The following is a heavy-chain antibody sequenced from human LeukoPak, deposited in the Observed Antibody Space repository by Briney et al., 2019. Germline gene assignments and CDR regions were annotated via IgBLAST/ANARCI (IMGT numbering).Heavy chain of an antibody. CDR2: IIPIFGTA. J-gene: IGHJ4*02. CDR3: ASGMSTIQAAEGYYFDY. V-gene: IGHV1-69*05. Sequence: GASVKVSCKASGGTFSSYAISWVRQAPGQGLEWMGGIIPIFGTANYAQKFQGRVTITTDESTSTAYMELSSLRSEDTAVYYCASGMSTIQAAEGYYFDYWGQGTLVTVSS. CDR1: GGTFSSYA. D-gene: IGHD5-24*01.